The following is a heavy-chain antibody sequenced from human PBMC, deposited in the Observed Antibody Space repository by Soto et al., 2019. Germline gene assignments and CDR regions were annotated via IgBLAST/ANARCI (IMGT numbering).Heavy chain of an antibody. V-gene: IGHV1-69*01. J-gene: IGHJ5*02. D-gene: IGHD2-2*01. CDR2: IIPMFDST. Sequence: QVQLVQSGAEVQKPGSSVKVSCKVSGGTFNTHSFNWVRQAPGQGLEWMGVIIPMFDSTVYSQRFQGRVTSTADESTRTVYMELSRLRSEDTALYYCARDPNCKTSSCHKWFDPWGQGTLVTVSS. CDR1: GGTFNTHS. CDR3: ARDPNCKTSSCHKWFDP.